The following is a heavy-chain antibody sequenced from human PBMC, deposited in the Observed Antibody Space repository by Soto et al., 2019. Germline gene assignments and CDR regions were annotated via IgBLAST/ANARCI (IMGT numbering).Heavy chain of an antibody. CDR1: GFRFSGFA. D-gene: IGHD5-12*01. CDR3: ARDLGGYVHLWDKSNY. Sequence: QVQLVESGGGVVQPGASLRLSCVASGFRFSGFAMHWVRPAPGKGLEWVAVISFDGSEKFYVDSVKGRFSISRDDFHSTVFLQMDSLRPEDTGVYYCARDLGGYVHLWDKSNYWGQGTLLNVSS. CDR2: ISFDGSEK. V-gene: IGHV3-30*04. J-gene: IGHJ4*02.